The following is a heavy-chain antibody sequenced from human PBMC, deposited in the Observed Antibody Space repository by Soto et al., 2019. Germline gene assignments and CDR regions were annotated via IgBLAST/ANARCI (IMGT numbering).Heavy chain of an antibody. D-gene: IGHD5-18*01. J-gene: IGHJ4*02. V-gene: IGHV2-5*02. CDR2: IYWDDDR. Sequence: QITLKESGPTVVKPTQTVTLTCAVSGFSLSADGVAVGWIRQSPGQALEWLALIYWDDDRRYSPSLAARLTINKDTSRNQVVLTMTNVHPVDTGTYLWAQQKQTGYRLFDTWGRGTLVTVSS. CDR3: AQQKQTGYRLFDT. CDR1: GFSLSADGVA.